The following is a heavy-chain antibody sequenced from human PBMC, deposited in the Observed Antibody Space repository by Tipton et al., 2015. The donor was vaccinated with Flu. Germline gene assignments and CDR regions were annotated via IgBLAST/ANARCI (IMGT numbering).Heavy chain of an antibody. V-gene: IGHV4-39*07. CDR2: IYHSGST. D-gene: IGHD6-19*01. Sequence: TLSLTCTVSGGSINRSHYYWGWIRQPPGKGLEWIGSIYHSGSTFYHPSLKSRVTISVDTSKNQFSLKLSSVTAADTAVYYCARDGGVGSGWSYSGCNYYYGMDVWGQVTTVMVSS. CDR3: ARDGGVGSGWSYSGCNYYYGMDV. J-gene: IGHJ6*02. CDR1: GGSINRSHYY.